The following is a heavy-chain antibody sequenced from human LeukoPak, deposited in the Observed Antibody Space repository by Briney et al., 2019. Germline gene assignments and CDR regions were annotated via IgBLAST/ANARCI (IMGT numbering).Heavy chain of an antibody. J-gene: IGHJ4*02. CDR2: IYSKTDGGTT. Sequence: GGSLRLSCAVAGFTFNNAWISWVRQAAGKGLESVGRIYSKTDGGTTDYAAPVKGRFTISGDDSKTMMYLQMNSLKPEDTAVYYCTTYSSGSFGYWGQGTLVTVSS. CDR1: GFTFNNAW. D-gene: IGHD3-22*01. CDR3: TTYSSGSFGY. V-gene: IGHV3-15*01.